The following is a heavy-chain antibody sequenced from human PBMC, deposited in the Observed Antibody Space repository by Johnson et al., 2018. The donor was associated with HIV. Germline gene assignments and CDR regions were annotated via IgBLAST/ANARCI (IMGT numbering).Heavy chain of an antibody. CDR1: GFTFSSYW. Sequence: VQLVESGGGVVQPGRSLRLSCAASGFTFSSYWMSWVRQAPGKGLEWVANIKQDGSEKYYVDSVKGRFTISRDNAKNSLYLQMNSLRAEDTAVYYCARDSRVRGVNAFDIGGQGTLVTVSS. V-gene: IGHV3-7*01. CDR3: ARDSRVRGVNAFDI. D-gene: IGHD3-10*01. CDR2: IKQDGSEK. J-gene: IGHJ3*02.